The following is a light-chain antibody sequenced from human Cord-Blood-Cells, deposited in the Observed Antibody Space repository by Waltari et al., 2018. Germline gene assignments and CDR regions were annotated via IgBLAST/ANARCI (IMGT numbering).Light chain of an antibody. Sequence: QSVLTQPPSASGTPGQRVTISCSGSSSNIGSNYVYWYQQLPGTAPKLLINRNNQRPSGVPDRFSGSKYGTSASLAISGLRSEDEADYYCAAWDDSLSGWVFGGGTKLTVL. CDR1: SSNIGSNY. J-gene: IGLJ3*02. V-gene: IGLV1-47*01. CDR2: RNN. CDR3: AAWDDSLSGWV.